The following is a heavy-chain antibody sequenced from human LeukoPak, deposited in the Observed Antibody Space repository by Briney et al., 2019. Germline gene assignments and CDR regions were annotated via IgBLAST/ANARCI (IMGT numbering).Heavy chain of an antibody. D-gene: IGHD4-17*01. Sequence: GGSLRLSCAASGFTLSSYWMSWIRQAPGKGLEWVSYISSSGSTIYYADSVKGRFTISRDNAKNSLYLQMNSLRAEDTAVYYCARDYGDYDGFDPWGQGTLVTVSS. CDR1: GFTLSSYW. CDR3: ARDYGDYDGFDP. J-gene: IGHJ5*02. CDR2: ISSSGSTI. V-gene: IGHV3-11*01.